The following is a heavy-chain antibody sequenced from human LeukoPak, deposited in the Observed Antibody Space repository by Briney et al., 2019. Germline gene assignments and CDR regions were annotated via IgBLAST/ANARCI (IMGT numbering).Heavy chain of an antibody. J-gene: IGHJ6*03. CDR2: INPSGGST. V-gene: IGHV1-46*01. D-gene: IGHD3-22*01. Sequence: GASVKVSCKASGYTFTSYYMHWVRQAPGQGLEWMGIINPSGGSTSYAQKFQGRVTMTRDMSTSTVYMELSSPRSEDTAVYYCARDSLITKDGYYYYYMDVWGKGTTVTVSS. CDR1: GYTFTSYY. CDR3: ARDSLITKDGYYYYYMDV.